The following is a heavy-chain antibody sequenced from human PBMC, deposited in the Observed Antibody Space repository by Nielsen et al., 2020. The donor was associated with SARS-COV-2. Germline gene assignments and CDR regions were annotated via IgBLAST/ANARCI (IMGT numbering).Heavy chain of an antibody. Sequence: GGSLRLSCTASGFTVSSNYMSWVRQAPGRGLEWVSVLYSGGNTYYTDSVKGRFTISRDYSKNTLYLQMNSLRSEDTAVYYCARFDISRIRGVVALDDWGQGTLVTVSS. V-gene: IGHV3-66*01. CDR1: GFTVSSNY. D-gene: IGHD3-10*01. J-gene: IGHJ4*02. CDR2: LYSGGNT. CDR3: ARFDISRIRGVVALDD.